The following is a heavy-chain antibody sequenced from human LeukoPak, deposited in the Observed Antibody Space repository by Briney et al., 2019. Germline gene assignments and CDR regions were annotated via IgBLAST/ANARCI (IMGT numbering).Heavy chain of an antibody. CDR1: GYTFTGYY. CDR2: INPNSGGT. Sequence: ASVKVSFKASGYTFTGYYMHWVRQAPGQGLEWMGWINPNSGGTNYSQKFHGRGTITRDTSISTDYMELSRLRSDDTAVYYCARSTRYNWNDDYWGQGTLVTVSS. D-gene: IGHD1-1*01. CDR3: ARSTRYNWNDDY. J-gene: IGHJ4*02. V-gene: IGHV1-2*02.